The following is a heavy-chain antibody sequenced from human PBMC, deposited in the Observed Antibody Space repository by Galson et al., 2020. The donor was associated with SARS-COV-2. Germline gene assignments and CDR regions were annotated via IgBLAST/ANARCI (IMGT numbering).Heavy chain of an antibody. Sequence: GESLKISCKGSGYSFTSYWIGWVRQMPGKGLEWMGIIYPGDSDTRYSPSFQGQVTISADKSISTAYLQWSSLKASDTAMDYFARLRRGYSGGWYSYYGMDVWGPGTTVTVSS. CDR3: ARLRRGYSGGWYSYYGMDV. J-gene: IGHJ6*02. D-gene: IGHD6-19*01. CDR2: IYPGDSDT. CDR1: GYSFTSYW. V-gene: IGHV5-51*01.